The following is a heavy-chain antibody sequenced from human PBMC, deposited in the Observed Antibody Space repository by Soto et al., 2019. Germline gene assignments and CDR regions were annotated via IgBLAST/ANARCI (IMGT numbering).Heavy chain of an antibody. CDR3: AHAFGGTSWPNDAFDV. Sequence: HITLKESGPTLVKPTQTLTLTCIFSGFSFSADGVGVGWIRQPPGKTLEWLALIYWDDDTRYRPSLKSRLTITKXPXKXQVVLTMTNMDPLDTATYYCAHAFGGTSWPNDAFDVWGQGTVVTVSS. CDR1: GFSFSADGVG. D-gene: IGHD3-16*01. J-gene: IGHJ3*01. V-gene: IGHV2-5*02. CDR2: IYWDDDT.